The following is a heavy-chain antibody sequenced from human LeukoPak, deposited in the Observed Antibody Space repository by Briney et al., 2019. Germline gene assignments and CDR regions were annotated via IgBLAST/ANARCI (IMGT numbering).Heavy chain of an antibody. CDR1: GYTFTSYG. J-gene: IGHJ6*03. V-gene: IGHV1-2*02. CDR2: INPNSGGT. D-gene: IGHD2-2*01. Sequence: ASVTVSCKASGYTFTSYGISWVRQAPGQGLEWMGWINPNSGGTNYAQKFQGRVTMTRDTSISTAYMELSRLRSDDTAVYYCARTLGYCSSTSCYYMDVWGKGTTVTISS. CDR3: ARTLGYCSSTSCYYMDV.